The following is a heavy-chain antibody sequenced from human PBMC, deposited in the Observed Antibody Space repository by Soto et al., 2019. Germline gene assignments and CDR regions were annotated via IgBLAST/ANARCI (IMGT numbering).Heavy chain of an antibody. J-gene: IGHJ4*02. Sequence: EFMKISFQGFGYKFGSAWIGWVRQMPGKGLEWMGIIKPGTSDIRYSPSCRGHVTISADEAVSTAYLQWSSLKASDTAMYYCARQLSHICDSWGQGTLVTVSS. D-gene: IGHD3-3*02. CDR1: GYKFGSAW. CDR3: ARQLSHICDS. V-gene: IGHV5-51*01. CDR2: IKPGTSDI.